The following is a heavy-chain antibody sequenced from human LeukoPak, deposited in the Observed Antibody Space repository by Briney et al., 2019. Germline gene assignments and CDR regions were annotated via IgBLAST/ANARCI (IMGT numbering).Heavy chain of an antibody. CDR2: FDPEDGET. CDR1: GYTLTELS. Sequence: ASVKVSCKVSGYTLTELSMHWVRQAPGKGLEWMGGFDPEDGETIYAQKFQGRVTMTEDTSTDTAFMELSSLRSEDTAVDYCATFVTAPGPHPFNYWAQGTPVTVS. J-gene: IGHJ4*02. V-gene: IGHV1-24*01. CDR3: ATFVTAPGPHPFNY. D-gene: IGHD3-16*02.